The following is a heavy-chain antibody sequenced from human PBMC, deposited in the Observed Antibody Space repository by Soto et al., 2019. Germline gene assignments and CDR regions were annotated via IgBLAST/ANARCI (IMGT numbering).Heavy chain of an antibody. V-gene: IGHV3-30*18. CDR3: AKDLGDYSNYEGAFDI. CDR2: ITYDGSKK. D-gene: IGHD4-4*01. CDR1: GFTFSSYG. J-gene: IGHJ3*02. Sequence: QVQLVESGGGVVQPGRSLRLSCAASGFTFSSYGMHWVRQAPGKGLEWVAVITYDGSKKYYEDSVKGRFTISRDNSKNTLYLQMNSLRAGDTAVYYCAKDLGDYSNYEGAFDIWGQGTMVTVSS.